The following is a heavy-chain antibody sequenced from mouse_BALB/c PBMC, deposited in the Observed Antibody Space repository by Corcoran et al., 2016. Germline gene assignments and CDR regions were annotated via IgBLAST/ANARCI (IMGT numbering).Heavy chain of an antibody. J-gene: IGHJ2*01. V-gene: IGHV1-18*01. D-gene: IGHD1-1*01. Sequence: EVLLQQSGPELVKPGASVKITCKASGYTFTDYNMDWVKQSHGKSLEWIGDINPRSGGTIYNQTFKGRATLTVDKSSSTAYMELRSPTSEDTAVYYCARWGITTFDYWGQGTTVTVSS. CDR2: INPRSGGT. CDR3: ARWGITTFDY. CDR1: GYTFTDYN.